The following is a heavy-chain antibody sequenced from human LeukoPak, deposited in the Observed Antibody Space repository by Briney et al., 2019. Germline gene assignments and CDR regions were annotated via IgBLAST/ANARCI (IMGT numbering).Heavy chain of an antibody. CDR3: ARLYSSSWDYYFDY. Sequence: SETLSLTCTVSGRSISSYYWSWIRQPPGKGLEWIGYIYYSGSTNYNPSLKSRVTISVDTSKNQFSLKLSSVTAADTAVYYCARLYSSSWDYYFDYWGQGTLVTVSS. CDR1: GRSISSYY. CDR2: IYYSGST. V-gene: IGHV4-59*08. J-gene: IGHJ4*02. D-gene: IGHD6-13*01.